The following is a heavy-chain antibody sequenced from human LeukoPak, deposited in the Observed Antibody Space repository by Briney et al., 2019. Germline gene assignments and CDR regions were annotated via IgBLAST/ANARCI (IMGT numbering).Heavy chain of an antibody. D-gene: IGHD6-13*01. V-gene: IGHV1-18*01. CDR1: GYTFTSYG. CDR3: AREDGYSRDPRY. Sequence: ASVKVSCKASGYTFTSYGISWVRQAPGQGLEWMGWISAYNGNTNYAQKFQGRVTMTRDTSTSTVYMELSSLRSEDTAVYYCAREDGYSRDPRYWGQGTLVTVSS. J-gene: IGHJ4*02. CDR2: ISAYNGNT.